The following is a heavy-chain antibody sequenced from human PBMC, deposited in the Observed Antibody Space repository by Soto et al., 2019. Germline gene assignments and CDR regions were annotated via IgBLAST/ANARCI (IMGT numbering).Heavy chain of an antibody. CDR3: ARDSDSGVWSGYRD. D-gene: IGHD3-3*01. Sequence: SETLSLTCTVAGGSISSYYWSWIRQPPGKGLEWIGYIYYSGSTNYNPSLKSRVTISVDTSKNQFSLKLSSVTAADTAVYYCARDSDSGVWSGYRDWGQGTLVTVSS. J-gene: IGHJ4*02. CDR2: IYYSGST. CDR1: GGSISSYY. V-gene: IGHV4-59*01.